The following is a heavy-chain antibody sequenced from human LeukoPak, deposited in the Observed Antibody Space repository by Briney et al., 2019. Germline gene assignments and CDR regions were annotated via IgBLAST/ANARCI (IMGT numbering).Heavy chain of an antibody. J-gene: IGHJ4*02. V-gene: IGHV1-8*01. D-gene: IGHD2-2*02. CDR2: MNPNSGNT. CDR3: ARGLRPHCSSTSCYKRYFDWSTSTFDY. CDR1: GYTLTSYD. Sequence: ASVKVSCKASGYTLTSYDINWVRQATGQGLEWMGWMNPNSGNTGYAQKFQGRVTMTRNTSISTAYMELSSLRSEDTAVYYCARGLRPHCSSTSCYKRYFDWSTSTFDYWGQGTLVTVSS.